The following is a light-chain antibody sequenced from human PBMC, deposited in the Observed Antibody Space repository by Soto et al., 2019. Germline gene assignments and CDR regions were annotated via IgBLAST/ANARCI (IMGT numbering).Light chain of an antibody. CDR2: EVN. Sequence: QSLLTQPPSSSGSPGQSVTISCTGTSSDVGGYNYVSWYQQHPGKAPKLMIYEVNKRPSGVPDRFSGSKSGNTASLTVSGLQAEDEAEYYCSSYAGSSNVFGTGTKVTV. V-gene: IGLV2-8*01. CDR3: SSYAGSSNV. CDR1: SSDVGGYNY. J-gene: IGLJ1*01.